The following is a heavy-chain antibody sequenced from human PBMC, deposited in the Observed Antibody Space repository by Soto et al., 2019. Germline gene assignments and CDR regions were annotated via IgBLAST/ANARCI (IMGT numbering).Heavy chain of an antibody. D-gene: IGHD4-17*01. CDR2: ISYDGSNK. V-gene: IGHV3-30-3*01. CDR1: GFTFSSYA. CDR3: ARDSDYGGNSGDY. Sequence: QVQLVESGGGVVQPGRSLRLSCAASGFTFSSYAMHWVRQAPGKGLEWVAVISYDGSNKYYADSVKGRFTISRDNSKNTLELQMNSLRAEETAVYYCARDSDYGGNSGDYWGQGTLVTVSS. J-gene: IGHJ4*02.